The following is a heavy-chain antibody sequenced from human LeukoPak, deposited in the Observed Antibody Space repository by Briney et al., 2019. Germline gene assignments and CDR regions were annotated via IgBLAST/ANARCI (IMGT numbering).Heavy chain of an antibody. CDR1: GYTFTSYG. Sequence: GASVKVSCKASGYTFTSYGISWVRQAPGQGLDWMGWISAYNGNTNYAQKLQGRVTMTTDPSTSTAYMELRSLRSDETAVYYCARDPVPAAQPSWSSYWGQGTLVTVSS. J-gene: IGHJ4*02. D-gene: IGHD2-2*01. V-gene: IGHV1-18*01. CDR3: ARDPVPAAQPSWSSY. CDR2: ISAYNGNT.